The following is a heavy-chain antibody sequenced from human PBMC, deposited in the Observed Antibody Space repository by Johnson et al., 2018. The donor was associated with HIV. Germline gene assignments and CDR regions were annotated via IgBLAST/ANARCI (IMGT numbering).Heavy chain of an antibody. CDR2: IYSGGST. Sequence: VHLVESGGGLVQPGGSLRLSCAASGFTFDDYGMTWVRQAPGKGLEWVSVIYSGGSTYYADSVKGRFTISRDNSKNTLYLQMNSLRAEDTAVYYCARAGYGGNYAFDIWGQGTMVTVSS. J-gene: IGHJ3*02. D-gene: IGHD4-23*01. V-gene: IGHV3-66*01. CDR3: ARAGYGGNYAFDI. CDR1: GFTFDDYG.